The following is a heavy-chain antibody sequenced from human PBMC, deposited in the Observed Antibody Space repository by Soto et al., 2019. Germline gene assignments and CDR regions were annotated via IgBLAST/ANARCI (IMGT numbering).Heavy chain of an antibody. CDR2: INAGNGNT. CDR3: ARDRGGGDFVDY. D-gene: IGHD3-16*01. Sequence: ASVKVSCKASGYIFNNYAINWVRQAPGQRLEWMGWINAGNGNTKYSQKFQDRVTITRDTSAATAYMELTSLRSEDTAVYYCARDRGGGDFVDYLGQGTLVTVSS. CDR1: GYIFNNYA. J-gene: IGHJ4*02. V-gene: IGHV1-3*01.